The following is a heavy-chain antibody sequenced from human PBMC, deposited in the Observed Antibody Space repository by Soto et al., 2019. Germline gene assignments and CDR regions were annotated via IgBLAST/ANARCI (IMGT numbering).Heavy chain of an antibody. D-gene: IGHD6-6*01. CDR1: GYIFTSHY. V-gene: IGHV1-46*01. CDR2: INPTGGST. J-gene: IGHJ4*02. Sequence: GASVKVSCKASGYIFTSHYMHWMRQAPGQGLEWMGVINPTGGSTSYAQKFQGRVTMTRDTSTSTVYMELSSLRSEDTAVYYCARKYSSSTPSDFWGQGTRVTVSS. CDR3: ARKYSSSTPSDF.